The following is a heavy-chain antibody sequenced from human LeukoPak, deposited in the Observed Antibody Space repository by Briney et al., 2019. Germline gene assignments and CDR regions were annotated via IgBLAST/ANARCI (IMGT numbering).Heavy chain of an antibody. CDR1: GFTVSSNY. V-gene: IGHV3-53*01. Sequence: GGSLRLSCAASGFTVSSNYMSWVRQAPGKGLEWVSVIYSGGSTYYADSVKGRFTISRDNSKNTLYLQMNSLRAEDTAVYYCARDRTVTTKYYYGMDVWGQGTTVTVSS. CDR2: IYSGGST. CDR3: ARDRTVTTKYYYGMDV. J-gene: IGHJ6*02. D-gene: IGHD4-17*01.